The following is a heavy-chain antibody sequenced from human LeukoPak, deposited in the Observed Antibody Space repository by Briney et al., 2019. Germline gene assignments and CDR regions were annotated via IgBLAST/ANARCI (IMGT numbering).Heavy chain of an antibody. Sequence: GGSLRLSCAASGFTFSSYSMNWVRQAPGKGLEWVSSISSSSSYIYYADALKRRFTISRDNAKNSLYLQMNSLRAEDTAVYYCARGGAYYYYMDVWGKGTTVTVSS. CDR3: ARGGAYYYYMDV. J-gene: IGHJ6*03. D-gene: IGHD4/OR15-4a*01. CDR2: ISSSSSYI. V-gene: IGHV3-21*01. CDR1: GFTFSSYS.